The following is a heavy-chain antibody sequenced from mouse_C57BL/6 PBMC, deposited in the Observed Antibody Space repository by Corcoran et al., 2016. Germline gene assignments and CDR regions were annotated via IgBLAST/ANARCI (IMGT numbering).Heavy chain of an antibody. CDR2: INPNYGTT. CDR1: GYSFTDYN. V-gene: IGHV1-39*01. CDR3: AISGSPRFAY. J-gene: IGHJ3*01. Sequence: EFQLQQSGPELVKPGASVKISCKASGYSFTDYNMNWVKQSNGTSLEWIGVINPNYGTTSYNQKFKGKATMTVDQSSSTAYRQLNSLTSADSAVYYCAISGSPRFAYWCQGTVVTVSA. D-gene: IGHD3-2*02.